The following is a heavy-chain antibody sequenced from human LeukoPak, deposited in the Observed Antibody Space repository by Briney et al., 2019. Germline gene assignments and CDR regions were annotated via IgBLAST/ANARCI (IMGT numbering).Heavy chain of an antibody. V-gene: IGHV3-30*02. D-gene: IGHD2-15*01. CDR1: GFTFSSYG. Sequence: GGSLRLSCAASGFTFSSYGMHWVRQAPGKGLEWVAFIRYDGSNKYFADSMKGRFTISRDNSNNTLYLQMNSLRVEDTAVYYCARDWLVAATRRATFFDSWGQGTLVTVSS. CDR2: IRYDGSNK. J-gene: IGHJ4*02. CDR3: ARDWLVAATRRATFFDS.